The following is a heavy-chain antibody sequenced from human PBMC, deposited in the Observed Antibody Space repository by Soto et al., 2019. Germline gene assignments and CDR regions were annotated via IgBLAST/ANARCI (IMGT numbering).Heavy chain of an antibody. J-gene: IGHJ6*02. CDR3: ARDSYDSSGYKSDYYYYYGMDV. CDR2: IWYDGSNK. CDR1: GFTFSSYG. Sequence: QVQLVESGGGVVQPGRSLRLSCAASGFTFSSYGMHWVRQAPGKGLEWVAVIWYDGSNKYYADSVKGRFTISRDNSKNXXYXQXXSLRAEDTAVYYCARDSYDSSGYKSDYYYYYGMDVWGQGTTVTVSS. D-gene: IGHD3-22*01. V-gene: IGHV3-33*01.